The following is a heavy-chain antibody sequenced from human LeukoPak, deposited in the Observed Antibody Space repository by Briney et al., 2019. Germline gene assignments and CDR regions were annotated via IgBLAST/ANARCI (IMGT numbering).Heavy chain of an antibody. CDR1: GGSMSDYY. J-gene: IGHJ4*02. CDR3: ARLRSGGQYYFDY. V-gene: IGHV4-59*08. D-gene: IGHD2-15*01. CDR2: MYFSGIT. Sequence: SETLSLTCTVSGGSMSDYYWSWIRQPPGKGLEWIGYMYFSGITSYNPSLKSRVTISIDMSKNHFSLRLSSVTAADMAVYYCARLRSGGQYYFDYWGQGTLVTVSS.